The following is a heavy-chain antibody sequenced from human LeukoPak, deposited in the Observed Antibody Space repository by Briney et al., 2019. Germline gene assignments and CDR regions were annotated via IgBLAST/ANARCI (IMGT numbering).Heavy chain of an antibody. CDR1: GGSFSGYY. V-gene: IGHV4-34*01. Sequence: PSETLSLTCAVYGGSFSGYYWSWIRQPPGKGLEWIGEINHSGSTNYNPSLKSRVTISVDTSQNQFSLKLSSVTAADTAVYYCASRVVAAKDRWFDPWGQGTLVTVSS. J-gene: IGHJ5*02. CDR3: ASRVVAAKDRWFDP. CDR2: INHSGST. D-gene: IGHD2-15*01.